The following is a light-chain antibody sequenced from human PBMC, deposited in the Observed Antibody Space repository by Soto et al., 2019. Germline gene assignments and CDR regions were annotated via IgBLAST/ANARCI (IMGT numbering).Light chain of an antibody. CDR1: QSVSSN. V-gene: IGKV3-15*01. CDR3: QQYNNWPLYP. CDR2: GAS. J-gene: IGKJ2*01. Sequence: EIVMTQSPATLSVSPGERATLSCRANQSVSSNLAWYQQKPGQALRLLIYGASTRATGIPARFSGSGSGTEFTLTISSLQSEDFAVYYCQQYNNWPLYPFGQGTKLEIK.